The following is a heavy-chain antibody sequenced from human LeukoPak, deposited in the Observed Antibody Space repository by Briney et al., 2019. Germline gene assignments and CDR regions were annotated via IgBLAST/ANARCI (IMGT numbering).Heavy chain of an antibody. CDR1: GASITTSY. D-gene: IGHD4-17*01. CDR2: TYYSGGT. V-gene: IGHV4-59*01. CDR3: ARGPVTTGYFAY. J-gene: IGHJ4*02. Sequence: SETLSLTCTVSGASITTSYWSWIRQPPGKGLEWIGYTYYSGGTNYNPSLKSRVTISVDTSKNQFSLKLSSVTAADTAVYFCARGPVTTGYFAYWGQGTLVTVSS.